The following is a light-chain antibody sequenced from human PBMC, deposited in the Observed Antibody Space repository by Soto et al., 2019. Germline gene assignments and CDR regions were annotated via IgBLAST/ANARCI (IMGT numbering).Light chain of an antibody. CDR3: NSYTSSSTVV. CDR1: SSDVGGYNY. Sequence: QSALTQPASVSGSPGQSMTISCTGTSSDVGGYNYVSWYQQHPGKAPKLMIYDVSNRPSGVSNRFSGSKSVNTASLTISGLQAEDEADYYCNSYTSSSTVVFGGGTKLTVL. J-gene: IGLJ2*01. CDR2: DVS. V-gene: IGLV2-14*01.